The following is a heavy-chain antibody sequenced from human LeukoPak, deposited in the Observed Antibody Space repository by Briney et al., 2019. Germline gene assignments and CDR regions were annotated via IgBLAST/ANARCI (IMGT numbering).Heavy chain of an antibody. J-gene: IGHJ4*02. V-gene: IGHV3-30-3*01. CDR1: GFTFSSYA. D-gene: IGHD2-21*02. Sequence: GGSLRLSCAASGFTFSSYAMHWVRQAPGKGLEWVAVISYDGSKKYYADSVKGRFTISRDNSKDTLYLQMNSLRAEDTAVYYCARDGYIVVVTAMRGDYFDYWGQGTLVTVSS. CDR3: ARDGYIVVVTAMRGDYFDY. CDR2: ISYDGSKK.